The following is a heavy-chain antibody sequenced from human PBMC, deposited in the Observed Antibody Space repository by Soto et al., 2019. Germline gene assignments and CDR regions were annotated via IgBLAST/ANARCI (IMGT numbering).Heavy chain of an antibody. CDR2: INQDGSDT. CDR1: GFTVSSYW. Sequence: EVQLVESGGGLVQPGGSLRLSCAASGFTVSSYWMPWVRQAPGKGLEWVANINQDGSDTYYVDSVKGLFTISRDNAKDSLQLQINTLRSEDTAVSYCVGSGYVGGFDFWGQGTLVTVSS. V-gene: IGHV3-7*04. CDR3: VGSGYVGGFDF. J-gene: IGHJ4*02. D-gene: IGHD3-10*01.